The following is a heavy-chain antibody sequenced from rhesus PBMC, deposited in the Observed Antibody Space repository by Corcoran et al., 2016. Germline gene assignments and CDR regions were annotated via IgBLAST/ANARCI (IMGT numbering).Heavy chain of an antibody. V-gene: IGHV1-138*01. J-gene: IGHJ4*01. CDR1: GYTFTDYY. CDR2: IKPKTGGK. Sequence: QVQLVQSGTEVKKPGSSVKVSCKASGYTFTDYYVHWVRQAPGQGLEWVGKIKPKTGGKNYAQKFQGRVIVTRDTSTSTAYMDLSSLRSEDTAVYYCTRDRYSGTWNFGYWGQGVLVIVSS. D-gene: IGHD6-25*01. CDR3: TRDRYSGTWNFGY.